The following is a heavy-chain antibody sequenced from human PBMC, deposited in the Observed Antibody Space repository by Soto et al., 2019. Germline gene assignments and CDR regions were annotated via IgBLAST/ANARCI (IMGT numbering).Heavy chain of an antibody. CDR3: ARDLVRARGVFEYYYGMDV. V-gene: IGHV3-48*03. CDR1: GFTLSSYE. D-gene: IGHD3-10*01. Sequence: EVQLVESGGGLVQPGGSLRLSCAASGFTLSSYEMNWVRQAPGEGLEWGSYISSSGRTIYYADSVKGRFTISRDNAKNSLYLQMNSLRAEDTAIYYCARDLVRARGVFEYYYGMDVWGHGTTVTVSS. CDR2: ISSSGRTI. J-gene: IGHJ6*02.